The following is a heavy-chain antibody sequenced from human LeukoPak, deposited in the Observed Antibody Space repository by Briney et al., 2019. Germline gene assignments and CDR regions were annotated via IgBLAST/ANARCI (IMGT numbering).Heavy chain of an antibody. D-gene: IGHD6-19*01. V-gene: IGHV4-34*01. CDR1: GGSFSGYY. CDR3: ASMETGW. Sequence: PSETLSLTCAVYGGSFSGYYWSWIRQPPGKGLEWIGEINHSGSTNYNPSLKSRVTISVDTSKNQFSLKLSSVTAADTAVYYCASMETGWWGQGTLVTVSS. J-gene: IGHJ4*02. CDR2: INHSGST.